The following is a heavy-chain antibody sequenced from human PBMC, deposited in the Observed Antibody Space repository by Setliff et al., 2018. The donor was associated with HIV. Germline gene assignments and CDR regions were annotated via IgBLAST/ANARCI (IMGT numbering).Heavy chain of an antibody. D-gene: IGHD5-18*01. CDR2: IYASGRT. Sequence: SETLSLTCTVSGGSISSYYWSWIRQPAGKGLEWIGRIYASGRTNYNPSLKSRVTLSVDTSKNQFSLKVTSVTAADTAVYYCAREIQFSATTYYYYYMDDWGRGTTVTVSS. CDR3: AREIQFSATTYYYYYMDD. J-gene: IGHJ6*03. CDR1: GGSISSYY. V-gene: IGHV4-4*07.